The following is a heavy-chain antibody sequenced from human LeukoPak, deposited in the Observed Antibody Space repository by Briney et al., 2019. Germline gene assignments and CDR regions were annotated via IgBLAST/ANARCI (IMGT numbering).Heavy chain of an antibody. CDR3: ARGPYYYDSSGDSSGYYYPEDFQH. Sequence: TSSETLSLTCTVSGGSISSGDYYWSWIRQPPGKGLEWIEYIYYSGSTYYNPSLQSRVTISVDTSKNQFSLKLSSVTAADTAVYYCARGPYYYDSSGDSSGYYYPEDFQHWGQGTLVTVSS. D-gene: IGHD3-22*01. CDR1: GGSISSGDYY. CDR2: IYYSGST. V-gene: IGHV4-30-4*01. J-gene: IGHJ1*01.